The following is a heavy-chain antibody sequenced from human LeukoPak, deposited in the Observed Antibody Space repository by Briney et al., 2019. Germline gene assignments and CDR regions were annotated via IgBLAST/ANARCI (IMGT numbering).Heavy chain of an antibody. CDR3: ARGGEVGTYSSPHDAFDI. J-gene: IGHJ3*02. V-gene: IGHV4-34*01. D-gene: IGHD6-13*01. CDR1: GGSFSGYY. CDR2: INHSGST. Sequence: PSETLSLTCAVYGGSFSGYYWSWIRQPPGKGLEWIGEINHSGSTNYNPSLKSRVTISVDTSKNQFSLKLSSVTAADTAVYYRARGGEVGTYSSPHDAFDIWGQGTMVTVSS.